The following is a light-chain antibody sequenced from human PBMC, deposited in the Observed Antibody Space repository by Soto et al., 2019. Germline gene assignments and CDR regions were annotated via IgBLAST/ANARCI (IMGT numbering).Light chain of an antibody. CDR2: VTS. V-gene: IGKV1-39*01. J-gene: IGKJ4*01. CDR3: QQSYTTHT. Sequence: DIQMTPSPSSLSASVGGRVSITCRASQNVIKCVNWYQQKPGKAPKILIYVTSTLQSGVPSRFCGSGSGTDFTLTISRPQPEDFATYYCQQSYTTHTFGGGPKVEIE. CDR1: QNVIKC.